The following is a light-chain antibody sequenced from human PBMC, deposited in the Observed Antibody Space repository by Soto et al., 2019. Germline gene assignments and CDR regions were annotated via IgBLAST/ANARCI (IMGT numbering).Light chain of an antibody. CDR3: QQYGSSPLT. CDR2: GAS. J-gene: IGKJ4*01. Sequence: EIVLTQSPGTLSLSSGERATLSCRASQSVNSNYLAWYQQKPGQAPRLLIFGASSRATGIPDRFSGSGSGTDFTLNIRRLEPEDFAVYSCQQYGSSPLTFGGGTKVEIK. V-gene: IGKV3-20*01. CDR1: QSVNSNY.